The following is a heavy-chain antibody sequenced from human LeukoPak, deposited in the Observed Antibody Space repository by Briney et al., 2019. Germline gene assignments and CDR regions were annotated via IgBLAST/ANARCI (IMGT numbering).Heavy chain of an antibody. J-gene: IGHJ6*03. Sequence: GGSLRLSCAASGFRFSSYAMSWVRQAPGRGLEWVSAISGSGVSTYYADSVKGRFTVSRDNSKNTLYLQMNSLRAEDTAVYYCAKAGYSSSMAYYYYYMDVWGKGTTVTVSS. CDR1: GFRFSSYA. CDR2: ISGSGVST. V-gene: IGHV3-23*01. D-gene: IGHD6-13*01. CDR3: AKAGYSSSMAYYYYYMDV.